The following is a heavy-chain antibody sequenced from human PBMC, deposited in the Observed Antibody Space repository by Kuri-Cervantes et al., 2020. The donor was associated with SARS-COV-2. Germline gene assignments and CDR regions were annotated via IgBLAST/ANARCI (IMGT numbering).Heavy chain of an antibody. CDR3: ARAAGSAARTSWFDP. D-gene: IGHD2-15*01. V-gene: IGHV4-61*02. J-gene: IGHJ5*02. CDR1: DGFISSGSYY. Sequence: SCTASDGFISSGSYYWRWIRQPAGKGLEWIGRIYTSGSTNYNPTLKSRVTISVDTSKNQFSLKLSSVNAADTAVYYCARAAGSAARTSWFDPWGQGTLVTVSS. CDR2: IYTSGST.